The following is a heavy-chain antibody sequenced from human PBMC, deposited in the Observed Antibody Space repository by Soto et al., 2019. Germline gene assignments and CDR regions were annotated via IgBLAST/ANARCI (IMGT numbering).Heavy chain of an antibody. Sequence: QITLKESGPTLVKPTQTLTLTCTFSGFSLSTSGVGVGWIRQPPGKALEWLALIYWDDDKRYSPSLKSRLTITTDTSKNQVVLTMTNMDPVDTATDYCAHLTISRSWLPWWFDPWGQGTLVTVSS. J-gene: IGHJ5*02. CDR1: GFSLSTSGVG. CDR3: AHLTISRSWLPWWFDP. CDR2: IYWDDDK. D-gene: IGHD6-13*01. V-gene: IGHV2-5*02.